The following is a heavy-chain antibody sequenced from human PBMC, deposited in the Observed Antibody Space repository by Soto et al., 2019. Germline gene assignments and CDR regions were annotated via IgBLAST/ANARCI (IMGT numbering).Heavy chain of an antibody. CDR2: IYYSGST. Sequence: SETLSLTCTVSGGSISSYCWTWIRQPPGKGLEWIGHIYYSGSTNYNPSLKSRVTISLDTSKSQFSLRLSSVTAADAAVYYCARGGGYNSYFDYWGQGTPVTVSS. CDR1: GGSISSYC. J-gene: IGHJ4*02. D-gene: IGHD5-12*01. V-gene: IGHV4-59*01. CDR3: ARGGGYNSYFDY.